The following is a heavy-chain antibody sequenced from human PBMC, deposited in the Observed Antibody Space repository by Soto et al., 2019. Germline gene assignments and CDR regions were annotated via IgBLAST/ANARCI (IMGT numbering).Heavy chain of an antibody. Sequence: KPSETLSLTCTVSGGSISSYYWSWIRQPPGKGLEWIAYIYYSGSTNYNPSLKSRVTISVDTSKNQFSLKLKSLTAADTAVYYCARARYESSGYYYFDYWGQGTLVTVS. CDR1: GGSISSYY. CDR3: ARARYESSGYYYFDY. D-gene: IGHD3-22*01. V-gene: IGHV4-59*01. J-gene: IGHJ4*02. CDR2: IYYSGST.